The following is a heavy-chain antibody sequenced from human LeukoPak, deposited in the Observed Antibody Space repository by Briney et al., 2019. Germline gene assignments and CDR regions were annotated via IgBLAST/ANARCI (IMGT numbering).Heavy chain of an antibody. D-gene: IGHD2-2*01. Sequence: GGSLRLSCAASGFTFSSYSMNWVRQAPGKGLEWVSYISSSSSTIYYADSVKGRSTISRDNAKNSLYLQMNSLRAEDTAVYYCARDPIVVVPAAQIGYFDYWGQGTLVTVSS. J-gene: IGHJ4*02. CDR1: GFTFSSYS. V-gene: IGHV3-48*01. CDR2: ISSSSSTI. CDR3: ARDPIVVVPAAQIGYFDY.